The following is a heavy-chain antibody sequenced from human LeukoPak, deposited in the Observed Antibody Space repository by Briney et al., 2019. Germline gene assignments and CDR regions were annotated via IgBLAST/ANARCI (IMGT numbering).Heavy chain of an antibody. J-gene: IGHJ5*02. D-gene: IGHD3-10*01. Sequence: ASVKVSCKATGYSFTGYYIHWVRQAPGQGPEWMGWINPNSGGTNYAQKFQGRVTMTRDTSISTAYMELSGLTSDDTAVYYCARDLMVRGVIINWFDRWGQGTLVTVS. V-gene: IGHV1-2*02. CDR1: GYSFTGYY. CDR3: ARDLMVRGVIINWFDR. CDR2: INPNSGGT.